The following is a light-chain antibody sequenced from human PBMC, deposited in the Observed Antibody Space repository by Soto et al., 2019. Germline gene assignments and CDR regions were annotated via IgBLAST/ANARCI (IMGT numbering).Light chain of an antibody. J-gene: IGKJ1*01. CDR3: QQYGRSPWT. Sequence: EIVLTQSPGTLSLSPGERATLSCRASQSVSTNYLAWYQQKPGQAPRLLIYGASSRATGIADRFSGSGSGTDFTLTISRLEPEDSAVYYCQQYGRSPWTFGQGTKVEIK. CDR1: QSVSTNY. CDR2: GAS. V-gene: IGKV3-20*01.